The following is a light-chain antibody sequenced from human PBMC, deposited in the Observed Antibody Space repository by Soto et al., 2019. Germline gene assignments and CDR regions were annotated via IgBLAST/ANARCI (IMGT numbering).Light chain of an antibody. Sequence: SYELTQPPSVSVAPGKTASITCGGNNIGGKGVHWFQQKPGQAPVLVIYYDSDRPSGIPERFSGSNSGNTATLTISRVEAGDEDDYYCQVWDRTSDQYVFGSGTKLTVL. CDR1: NIGGKG. J-gene: IGLJ1*01. CDR3: QVWDRTSDQYV. CDR2: YDS. V-gene: IGLV3-21*04.